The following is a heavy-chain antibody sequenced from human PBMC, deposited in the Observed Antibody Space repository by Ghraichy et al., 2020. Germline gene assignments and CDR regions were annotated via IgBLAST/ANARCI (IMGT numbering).Heavy chain of an antibody. J-gene: IGHJ4*02. CDR3: AREDYYDGRGYFDY. V-gene: IGHV3-30*02. CDR1: KFTFSSSD. CDR2: IRYDGSKK. D-gene: IGHD3-22*01. Sequence: LSLTCEASKFTFSSSDMHWVRQTPGKGLEWVAFIRYDGSKKYYGDSVKGRFTISRDNSKSTLYLQMDGLRTEDTAVYYCAREDYYDGRGYFDYWGQGTLVTVSS.